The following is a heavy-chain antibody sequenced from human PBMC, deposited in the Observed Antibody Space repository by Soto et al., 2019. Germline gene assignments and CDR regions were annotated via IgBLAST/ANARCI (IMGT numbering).Heavy chain of an antibody. CDR1: GGIFSSNA. V-gene: IGHV1-69*01. CDR3: ATGGRRSSSAPRFDFEY. Sequence: QVQLVQSGAEVKKPGSSVKVSCQASGGIFSSNAISWVRQAPGQGLEWMGGILPIFDTTHYAQKFQGRVTITADESTSTAYMELSSLKSEDTALYYCATGGRRSSSAPRFDFEYWGQGTLVTVSS. CDR2: ILPIFDTT. D-gene: IGHD5-18*01. J-gene: IGHJ4*02.